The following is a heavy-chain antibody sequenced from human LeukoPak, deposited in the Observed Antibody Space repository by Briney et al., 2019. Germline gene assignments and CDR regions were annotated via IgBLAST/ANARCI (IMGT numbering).Heavy chain of an antibody. Sequence: GASVRVSCKASGGTFSSYTISWVRQAPGQGLEWMGRIIPILGIANYAQKFQGRVTITADKSTSTAYMELNSLRSEDTAVYYCPRDLGNDLRFLEWGMFGWGQGTLVTVSS. CDR1: GGTFSSYT. D-gene: IGHD3-3*01. CDR2: IIPILGIA. J-gene: IGHJ4*02. V-gene: IGHV1-69*04. CDR3: PRDLGNDLRFLEWGMFG.